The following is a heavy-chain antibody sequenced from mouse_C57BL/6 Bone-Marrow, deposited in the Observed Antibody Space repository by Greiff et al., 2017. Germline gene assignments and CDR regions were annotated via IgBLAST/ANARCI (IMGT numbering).Heavy chain of an antibody. CDR2: INPGSGGT. D-gene: IGHD2-4*01. V-gene: IGHV1-54*01. J-gene: IGHJ3*01. CDR1: GYAFTNYL. CDR3: ARDDYDGFAY. Sequence: VQLQESGAELVRPGTSVKVSCKASGYAFTNYLIEWVKQRPGQGLEWIGVINPGSGGTNYNEKFKGKATLTADKSSSTAYMQLSILTSEDSAVYFCARDDYDGFAYWGQGTLVTVSA.